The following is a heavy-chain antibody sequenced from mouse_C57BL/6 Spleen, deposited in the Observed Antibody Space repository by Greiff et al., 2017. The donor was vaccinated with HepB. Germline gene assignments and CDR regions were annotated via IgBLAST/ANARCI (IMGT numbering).Heavy chain of an antibody. V-gene: IGHV2-2*01. CDR1: GFSLTSYG. CDR3: ARNPYYYGSSYWYFDV. Sequence: VQLQQSGPGLVQPSQSLSITCTVSGFSLTSYGVHWVRQSPGKGLEWLGVIWSGGSTDYNAAFISRLSISKDNSKSQVFFKMNSLQADDTAIYYCARNPYYYGSSYWYFDVWGTGTTVTVSS. J-gene: IGHJ1*03. CDR2: IWSGGST. D-gene: IGHD1-1*01.